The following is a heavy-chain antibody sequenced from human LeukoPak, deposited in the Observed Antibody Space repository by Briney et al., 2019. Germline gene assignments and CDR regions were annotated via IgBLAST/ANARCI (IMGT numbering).Heavy chain of an antibody. CDR1: GYTFTSYG. D-gene: IGHD1-14*01. V-gene: IGHV1-8*02. J-gene: IGHJ6*02. CDR2: MNPNSGNT. CDR3: ARGINGMDV. Sequence: ASVKVSCKASGYTFTSYGINWVRQATGQGLEWMAGMNPNSGNTGYAQKFQGRVTMTRDTSISTAYMELSSLRSEDTAVYYCARGINGMDVWGQGTTVTVSS.